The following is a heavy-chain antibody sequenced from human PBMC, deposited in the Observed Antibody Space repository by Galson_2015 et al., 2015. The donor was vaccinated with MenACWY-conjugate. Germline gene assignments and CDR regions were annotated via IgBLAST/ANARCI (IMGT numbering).Heavy chain of an antibody. CDR3: ARARHPVWTDVYGMDV. V-gene: IGHV3-48*04. CDR1: GFTFAISS. D-gene: IGHD3/OR15-3a*01. Sequence: SLRLSCAASGFTFAISSMNWVRQAPGNGMEWVSYISRSSGTVYCADSVKGRFPISRDNAKNSLYLQMNSLRAEDTALYYCARARHPVWTDVYGMDVWGQGTTVTVSS. J-gene: IGHJ6*02. CDR2: ISRSSGTV.